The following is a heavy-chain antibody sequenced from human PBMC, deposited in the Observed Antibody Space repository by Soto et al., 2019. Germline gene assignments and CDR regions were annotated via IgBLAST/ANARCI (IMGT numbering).Heavy chain of an antibody. Sequence: ASVKVSCKASGYTFTSYYMHWVRQAPGQGLEWMGIINPSGGSTSYAQKFQGRVTMTRDTSTSTVYMELSSLRSEDTAVYYCASLRRKDYGAPAPHHDYWGQGTLVTVSS. D-gene: IGHD4-17*01. CDR1: GYTFTSYY. J-gene: IGHJ4*02. V-gene: IGHV1-46*01. CDR3: ASLRRKDYGAPAPHHDY. CDR2: INPSGGST.